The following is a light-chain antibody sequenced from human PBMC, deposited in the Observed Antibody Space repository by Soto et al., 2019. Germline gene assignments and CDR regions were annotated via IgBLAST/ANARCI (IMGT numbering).Light chain of an antibody. CDR2: AAS. J-gene: IGKJ1*01. CDR3: QQLSGYPWT. V-gene: IGKV1-9*01. Sequence: DIQLTQSPSFLSASIGDRVTFTCRASQGISSFLAWYQHTPGKAPKLLIYAASTLESGVPARFSGSGSGREFTLTISSLQPEDFAAYYCQQLSGYPWTFGQGTKVEIK. CDR1: QGISSF.